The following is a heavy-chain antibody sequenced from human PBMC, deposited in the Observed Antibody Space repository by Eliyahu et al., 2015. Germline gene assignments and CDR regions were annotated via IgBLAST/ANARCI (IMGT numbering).Heavy chain of an antibody. CDR2: ISGSGGST. J-gene: IGHJ4*02. CDR3: AKDTLPELRYFDWFGFGDY. Sequence: EVQLLESGGGLVQPGGSLRLSCAASGFTFSSYAMSWVRXAPGKGLEWVSAISGSGGSTYYADSXKGRFTISRDNSKNTLYLQMNSLRAEDTAVYYCAKDTLPELRYFDWFGFGDYWGQGTLVTVSS. D-gene: IGHD3-9*01. V-gene: IGHV3-23*01. CDR1: GFTFSSYA.